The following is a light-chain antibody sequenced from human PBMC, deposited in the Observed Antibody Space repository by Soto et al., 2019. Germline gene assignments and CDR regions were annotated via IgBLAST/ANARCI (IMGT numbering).Light chain of an antibody. Sequence: EIVLTQSPATLSLSPGERATLSCGASQSVTRNYLAWYQQKPGLAPRLLIYDASSRATGIPDRFSGSGSGTDFTLTISTLEPEDFAVYYCQQYGSSEITFGQGTRLEIK. CDR2: DAS. V-gene: IGKV3D-20*01. CDR1: QSVTRNY. CDR3: QQYGSSEIT. J-gene: IGKJ5*01.